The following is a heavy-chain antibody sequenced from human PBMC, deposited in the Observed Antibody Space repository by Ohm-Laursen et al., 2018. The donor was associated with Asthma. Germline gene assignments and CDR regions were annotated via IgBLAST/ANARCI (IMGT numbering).Heavy chain of an antibody. D-gene: IGHD1-26*01. Sequence: ASVKVSCKASGYTFTGYYMHWVRQAPGQGLEWMGRINPNSGGTNYAQKFQGRVTMTRDTSISTAYMELSRLRSDDTAVYYCARFKDSGSPWAVDYWGQGTLVTVSS. CDR1: GYTFTGYY. CDR3: ARFKDSGSPWAVDY. CDR2: INPNSGGT. V-gene: IGHV1-2*06. J-gene: IGHJ4*02.